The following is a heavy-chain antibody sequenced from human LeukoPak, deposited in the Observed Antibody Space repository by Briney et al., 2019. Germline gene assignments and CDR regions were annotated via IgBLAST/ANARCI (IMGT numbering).Heavy chain of an antibody. Sequence: PGGSLRLSCAASGFTFSHYSMNWVRQAPGKGLEWVSSISSTSSNTYCADSLKGRFTISRDNSKNTLYLQTSSLGADDTAVYYCARDRKHFDCWGQGTLVTVSS. J-gene: IGHJ4*02. CDR2: ISSTSSNT. CDR1: GFTFSHYS. V-gene: IGHV3-21*04. CDR3: ARDRKHFDC.